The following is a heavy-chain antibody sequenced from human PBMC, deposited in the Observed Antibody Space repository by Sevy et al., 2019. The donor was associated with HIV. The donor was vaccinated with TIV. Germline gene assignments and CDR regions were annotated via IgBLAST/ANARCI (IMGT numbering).Heavy chain of an antibody. CDR3: ARKYDSSGYFDY. D-gene: IGHD3-22*01. CDR1: GFTVSRYA. J-gene: IGHJ4*02. V-gene: IGHV3-23*01. Sequence: GGSLRLSCAASGFTVSRYAMNWVRQAPGKGLEWVSGISGSGGSGDKTNYADSVNGRFTISRDDSKNSLYLQLNSLRAEDTAIYYCARKYDSSGYFDYWGQGTLVTVSS. CDR2: ISGSGGSGDKT.